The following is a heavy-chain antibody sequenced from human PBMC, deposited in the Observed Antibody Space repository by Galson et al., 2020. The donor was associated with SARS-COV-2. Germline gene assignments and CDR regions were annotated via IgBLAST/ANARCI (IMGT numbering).Heavy chain of an antibody. CDR3: VRSKYYFDTSGYSIDGFDI. CDR1: GGSISRYY. D-gene: IGHD3-22*01. CDR2: IYKSGST. J-gene: IGHJ3*02. Sequence: SETLSLTSIVSGGSISRYYWSWIRQPPGKGLEWIGYIYKSGSTSYNPSLKSRVTISIATSKNQDSLNLTSVTAADTAFYYCVRSKYYFDTSGYSIDGFDIWGQGTKVTVSS. V-gene: IGHV4-59*01.